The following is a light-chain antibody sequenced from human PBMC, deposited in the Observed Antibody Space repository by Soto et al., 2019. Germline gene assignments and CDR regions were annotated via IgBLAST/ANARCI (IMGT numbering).Light chain of an antibody. CDR1: QHINFF. CDR3: QQSFPAPRYT. J-gene: IGKJ2*01. V-gene: IGKV1-39*01. Sequence: DIQMTQSPSSLSASVGDRVTISCRASQHINFFLNWYQQKPGQAPNILIFAASTLQTGVPSRFRGRASGTDFTLTIDNVPPEDSGTYYCQQSFPAPRYTFGHWTQLEIK. CDR2: AAS.